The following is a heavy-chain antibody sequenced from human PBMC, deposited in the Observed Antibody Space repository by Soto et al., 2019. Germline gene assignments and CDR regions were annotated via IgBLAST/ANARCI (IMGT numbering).Heavy chain of an antibody. CDR3: AKDGVDHNSVWDPFDI. CDR2: MGGANGDT. D-gene: IGHD2-15*01. CDR1: GFIFSDYA. Sequence: GGSLRLSCAASGFIFSDYAMSWVRQAPGKGLEWVAGMGGANGDTYYAESVRGRLAIFRDNSKSTLFLQLNSLRAEDTAVYFCAKDGVDHNSVWDPFDIWGQGTLVTVSS. V-gene: IGHV3-23*01. J-gene: IGHJ3*02.